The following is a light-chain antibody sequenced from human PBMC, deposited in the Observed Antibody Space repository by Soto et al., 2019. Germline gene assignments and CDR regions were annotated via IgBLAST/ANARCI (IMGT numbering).Light chain of an antibody. CDR3: CSYAGSYTLI. CDR2: DVS. Sequence: QSALTQPRSVSGSPGQSVTISCTGTSSDVGGYNYVSWYQQHPGKAPKLMIYDVSTRPSGVTDRISGLKSGNTSSLTISGVQDDDMADYYCCSYAGSYTLIFGGGTQLTVL. J-gene: IGLJ2*01. V-gene: IGLV2-11*01. CDR1: SSDVGGYNY.